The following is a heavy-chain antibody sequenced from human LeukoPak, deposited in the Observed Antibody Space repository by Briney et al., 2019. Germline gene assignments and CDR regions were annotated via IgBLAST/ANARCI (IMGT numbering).Heavy chain of an antibody. D-gene: IGHD3-10*01. CDR2: ISSSGSTI. Sequence: GGSLRLSCAASGFTFSSYEMNWVRQAPGKGLEWVSYISSSGSTIYYADSVKGRFTISRDNAKNTLYLQMNSLRAEDTAVYYCARAGDYGSGSCAFDMWGQGTMVTVSP. CDR3: ARAGDYGSGSCAFDM. V-gene: IGHV3-48*03. CDR1: GFTFSSYE. J-gene: IGHJ3*02.